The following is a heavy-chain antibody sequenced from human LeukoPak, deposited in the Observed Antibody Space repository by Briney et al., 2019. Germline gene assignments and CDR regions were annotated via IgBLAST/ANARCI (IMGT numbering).Heavy chain of an antibody. CDR3: AKAYDYVWGSPFDAFDI. Sequence: GRSLRLSCAASGFTFSSYGMHWVRQAPGKGLEWVAVISYDGSNKYYADSVKGRSTISRDNSKNTLYLQMNSLRAEDTAVYYCAKAYDYVWGSPFDAFDIWGQGTMVTVSS. CDR2: ISYDGSNK. J-gene: IGHJ3*02. V-gene: IGHV3-30*18. CDR1: GFTFSSYG. D-gene: IGHD3-16*01.